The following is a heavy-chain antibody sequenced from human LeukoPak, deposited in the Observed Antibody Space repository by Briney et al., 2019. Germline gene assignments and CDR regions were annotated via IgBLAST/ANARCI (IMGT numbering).Heavy chain of an antibody. CDR1: GFTFDDYG. D-gene: IGHD1-26*01. CDR2: INWSGGST. Sequence: PGGSLGLSCATSGFTFDDYGMSWVRQAPGKGLEWVSDINWSGGSTGYADSVEGRFTISRDSAKNSLYLQMNSLRAEDTALYYCAREGGSQLDNAFDIWGQGTMVTVSS. V-gene: IGHV3-20*04. CDR3: AREGGSQLDNAFDI. J-gene: IGHJ3*02.